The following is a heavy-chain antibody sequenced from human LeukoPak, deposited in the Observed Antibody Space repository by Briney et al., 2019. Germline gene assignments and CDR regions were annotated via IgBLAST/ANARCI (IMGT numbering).Heavy chain of an antibody. J-gene: IGHJ4*02. Sequence: GGSLRLSCAASGFTFSTYGVYWVRQAPGKGLEWVAVISYDGSNKYYADSVKGRFTISRDNSKNTLYLQMNSLRAEDTAVYYCRSPFYWGQGTLVTVSS. V-gene: IGHV3-30*03. CDR2: ISYDGSNK. CDR1: GFTFSTYG. CDR3: RSPFY.